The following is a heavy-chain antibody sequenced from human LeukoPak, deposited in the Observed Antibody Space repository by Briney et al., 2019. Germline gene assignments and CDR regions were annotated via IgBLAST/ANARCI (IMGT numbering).Heavy chain of an antibody. D-gene: IGHD3-22*01. Sequence: GESLKISCKGSGYRFTTYWIGWVRQMPGKGLEWMRIIYPGDSDTRYSPSFQGQVTISADKSISTAYLQWSSLKASDTAMYYCANGLKPYYFDYWGQGTLVTVSS. V-gene: IGHV5-51*01. CDR1: GYRFTTYW. CDR2: IYPGDSDT. CDR3: ANGLKPYYFDY. J-gene: IGHJ4*02.